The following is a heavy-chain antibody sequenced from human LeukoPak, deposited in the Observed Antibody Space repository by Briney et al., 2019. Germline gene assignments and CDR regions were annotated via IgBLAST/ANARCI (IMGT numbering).Heavy chain of an antibody. D-gene: IGHD3-9*01. J-gene: IGHJ4*02. CDR3: AREYYDILTGYYTSHTYFDY. CDR2: ISSSSSYI. Sequence: GGSLRLSCAASGFTFSSYGMNWVRQAPGKGLEWVSSISSSSSYIYYADSVKGRFTISRDNAKNSLYLQMNSLRAEDTAVYYCAREYYDILTGYYTSHTYFDYWGQGTLVTVSS. V-gene: IGHV3-21*01. CDR1: GFTFSSYG.